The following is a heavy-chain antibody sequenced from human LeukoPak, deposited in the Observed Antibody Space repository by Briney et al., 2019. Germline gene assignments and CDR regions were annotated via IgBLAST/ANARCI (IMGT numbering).Heavy chain of an antibody. CDR3: ASPAGYSSSSGGVDY. CDR2: IYPDDSDT. Sequence: AGESLKISCKGSGYSFTTYWIGWVRQMPGKGLEWMGIIYPDDSDTRYSPSFQGQVTISADKSISTAYLQWSSLKASDTAMYYCASPAGYSSSSGGVDYWGQGTLVTVSS. D-gene: IGHD6-6*01. CDR1: GYSFTTYW. V-gene: IGHV5-51*01. J-gene: IGHJ4*02.